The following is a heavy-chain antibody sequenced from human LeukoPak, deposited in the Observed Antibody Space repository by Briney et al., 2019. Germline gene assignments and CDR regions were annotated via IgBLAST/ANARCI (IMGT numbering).Heavy chain of an antibody. CDR1: GYTFTEHF. CDR3: ARDLRPANL. D-gene: IGHD1-7*01. J-gene: IGHJ4*02. V-gene: IGHV1-2*02. Sequence: ASVKLSCTASGYTFTEHFIHWVRQAPGQGLQYMGWIHPASANTVYAQMFHGRVTLTRDTPATTTYMDLSGLRSDDTAVYYCARDLRPANLWGQGTLVTVSS. CDR2: IHPASANT.